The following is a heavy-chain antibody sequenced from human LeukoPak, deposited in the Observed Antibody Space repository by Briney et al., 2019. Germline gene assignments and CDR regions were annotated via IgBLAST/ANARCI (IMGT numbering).Heavy chain of an antibody. V-gene: IGHV4-59*01. CDR1: AGSISLYNTYS. CDR2: IYYSGST. D-gene: IGHD3-10*01. CDR3: AKSDYYGASDY. Sequence: PSETLSLTCTVSAGSISLYNTYSWNWIRQSPGKGLEWIGYIYYSGSTSYNPSLKSRVTISVDTFRNQFSLKLTSVTAADTAIYYCAKSDYYGASDYWGQGTLVTVSS. J-gene: IGHJ4*02.